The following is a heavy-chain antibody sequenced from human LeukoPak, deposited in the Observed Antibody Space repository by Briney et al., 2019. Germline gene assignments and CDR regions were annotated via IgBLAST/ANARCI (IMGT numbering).Heavy chain of an antibody. CDR1: GYTFTRFG. V-gene: IGHV1-18*01. CDR3: AIGLEYYFDY. CDR2: ISGYNGDT. J-gene: IGHJ4*02. Sequence: ASVKVSCKASGYTFTRFGMSWVRQAPGRGLEWMGWISGYNGDTNYAQKLQGRVTMTTDTSTSTAYMELRSLRSDDTAVYYCAIGLEYYFDYWGQGTVVIVSS.